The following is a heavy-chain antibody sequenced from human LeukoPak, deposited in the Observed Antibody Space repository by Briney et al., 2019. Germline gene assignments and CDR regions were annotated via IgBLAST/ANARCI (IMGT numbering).Heavy chain of an antibody. V-gene: IGHV3-53*01. CDR2: IYSGGTT. J-gene: IGHJ5*02. CDR3: ARHDSWAGWFDP. D-gene: IGHD3-22*01. CDR1: GFTVSDNY. Sequence: GGSLRLSCAASGFTVSDNYMSWVRQAPGKGLEWVSVIYSGGTTYSADSVKGRFTISRDNSKNTLYLQMNSLRAEDTAVYYCARHDSWAGWFDPWGQGTLVTVST.